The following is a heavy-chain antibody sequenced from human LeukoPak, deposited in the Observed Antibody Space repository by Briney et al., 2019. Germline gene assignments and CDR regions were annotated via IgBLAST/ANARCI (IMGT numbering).Heavy chain of an antibody. CDR2: IYTSGST. J-gene: IGHJ4*02. CDR3: ARGGYDYVWGSYVVGIPRPGYFDY. V-gene: IGHV4-4*07. Sequence: SETLSLTCTVSGGSISSYYWSWIRQPAGKGLEWIGRIYTSGSTSYNPSLKSRVTMSVDTSKNQSSLKLSSVTAADTAVYYCARGGYDYVWGSYVVGIPRPGYFDYWGQGTLVTVSS. CDR1: GGSISSYY. D-gene: IGHD3-16*01.